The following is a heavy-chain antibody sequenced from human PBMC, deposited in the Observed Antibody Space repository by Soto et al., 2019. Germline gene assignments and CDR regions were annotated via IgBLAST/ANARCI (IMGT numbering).Heavy chain of an antibody. D-gene: IGHD3-22*01. CDR2: IKSKTDGGTT. Sequence: GGSLRLSCAASGFTFSNAWMNWVRQAPGKGLEWVGRIKSKTDGGTTDYAAPVKGRFTISRDDSKNTLYLQMNSLKTEDTAVYYCAKDEPYYDSNHWGQGTLVTVSS. V-gene: IGHV3-15*07. CDR3: AKDEPYYDSNH. J-gene: IGHJ5*02. CDR1: GFTFSNAW.